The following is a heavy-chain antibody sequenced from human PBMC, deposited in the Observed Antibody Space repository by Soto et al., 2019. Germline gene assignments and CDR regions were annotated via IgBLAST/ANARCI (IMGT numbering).Heavy chain of an antibody. V-gene: IGHV4-59*08. J-gene: IGHJ6*02. Sequence: QVHLQESGPGLVKPSETLSLTCSVSGGYIEGYNCAWNRQPPGKALEWVGYGYYDGGPSYNPSLKSRVTLSRDTSKCLFSLQLRSVTAADTGVYYCVRQAIGPLHGLVDVWGRGITVTVSS. CDR1: GGYIEGYN. D-gene: IGHD4-4*01. CDR2: GYYDGGP. CDR3: VRQAIGPLHGLVDV.